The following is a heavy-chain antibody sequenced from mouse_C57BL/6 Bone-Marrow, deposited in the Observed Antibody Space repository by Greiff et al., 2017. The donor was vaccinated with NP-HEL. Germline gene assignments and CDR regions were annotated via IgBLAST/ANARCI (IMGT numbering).Heavy chain of an antibody. D-gene: IGHD1-1*01. CDR1: GYTFTSYW. V-gene: IGHV1-69*01. CDR3: AREGDYYGSGYTAWFAY. CDR2: IDPSDSYT. J-gene: IGHJ3*01. Sequence: QVQLQQPGAELVMPGASVKLSCKASGYTFTSYWMHWVKQRPGQGLEWIGEIDPSDSYTNYNQKFKGKSTLTVDKSSSSAYMQLSSLTSEDSAVYYCAREGDYYGSGYTAWFAYWGQGTLVTVAA.